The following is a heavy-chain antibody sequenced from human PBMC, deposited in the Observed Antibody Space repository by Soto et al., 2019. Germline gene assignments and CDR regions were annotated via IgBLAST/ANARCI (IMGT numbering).Heavy chain of an antibody. CDR3: ATFEPAFCGGDCPLGF. Sequence: GASVKVSCKASGFSFTGYYIHWLRQAPGQGLEWMGWINAHSGGTEYAQKFQGRVTLTRDTSIATAYLTLTSLRSEDTAVYYCATFEPAFCGGDCPLGFWGQGTLVTVSS. CDR2: INAHSGGT. V-gene: IGHV1-2*02. CDR1: GFSFTGYY. J-gene: IGHJ4*02. D-gene: IGHD2-21*02.